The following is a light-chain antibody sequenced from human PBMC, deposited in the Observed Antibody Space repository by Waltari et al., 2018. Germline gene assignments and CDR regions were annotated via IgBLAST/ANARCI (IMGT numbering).Light chain of an antibody. CDR3: QQDYTTPWT. Sequence: DIQMTQSPSSLSASVGDRVTVTCRASQVINKELSWYQQKPGKAPTLLIYAASSLQTGVSSRFSGSGSGTDFTLIISSLQPEDVATYYCQQDYTTPWTFGQGTKVEIK. J-gene: IGKJ1*01. CDR2: AAS. V-gene: IGKV1-27*01. CDR1: QVINKE.